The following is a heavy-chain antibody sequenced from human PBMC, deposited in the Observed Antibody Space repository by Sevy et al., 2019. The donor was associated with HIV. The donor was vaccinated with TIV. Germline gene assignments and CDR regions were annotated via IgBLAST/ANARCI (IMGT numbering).Heavy chain of an antibody. D-gene: IGHD2-2*01. CDR1: GFTFGGYA. CDR2: IRSKAYGGTT. J-gene: IGHJ4*02. CDR3: TRDSCDPFYCSSTSADY. V-gene: IGHV3-49*04. Sequence: GGSLRLSCTASGFTFGGYAMSWVRQAPGKGLEWVGFIRSKAYGGTTEYAASVKGRFTMSRDDSKSIAYLQMNSLKTEDTAVYYCTRDSCDPFYCSSTSADYWGQGTLVTVSS.